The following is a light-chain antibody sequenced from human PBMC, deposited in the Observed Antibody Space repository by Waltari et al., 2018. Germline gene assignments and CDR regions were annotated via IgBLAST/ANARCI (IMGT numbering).Light chain of an antibody. J-gene: IGKJ4*01. CDR2: AAT. V-gene: IGKV1-17*01. CDR3: LQHNYYPLT. Sequence: DIQRTQSPSSLYASVGDTVTITCRASQGISSYLNWFQQKPGKPPKLLIYAATTLQSGVPSRFSGSGSGTEFTLTISSLQPEDFATYYCLQHNYYPLTFGGGTKVEIK. CDR1: QGISSY.